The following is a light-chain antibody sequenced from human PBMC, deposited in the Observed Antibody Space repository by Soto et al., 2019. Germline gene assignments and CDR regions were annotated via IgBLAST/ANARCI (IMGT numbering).Light chain of an antibody. J-gene: IGLJ2*01. CDR1: SSDVGGYHY. CDR2: EVT. Sequence: QSVLTQPPSASGSPGQSVTISCTGTSSDVGGYHYVSWYQQHPGKAPKLMIHEVTKRPSGVPDRFSGSKSGNTASLTVSGLQGEDEADYYCSSYAGSNNLVFGGGTNSPS. CDR3: SSYAGSNNLV. V-gene: IGLV2-8*01.